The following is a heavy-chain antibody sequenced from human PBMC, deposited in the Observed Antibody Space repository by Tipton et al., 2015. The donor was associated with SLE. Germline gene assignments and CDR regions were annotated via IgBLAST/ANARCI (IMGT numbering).Heavy chain of an antibody. CDR1: GVSISNSSYY. CDR2: IHERGTS. CDR3: ARHPGASFDY. V-gene: IGHV4-31*03. Sequence: TLSLTCSVSGVSISNSSYYWSWIRQYPGKGLEWIGYIHERGTSFHNPSLRSRLTILIHMSTIQFSLALTSVTAADTAIYYCARHPGASFDYWGQGTLVTVSS. J-gene: IGHJ4*02.